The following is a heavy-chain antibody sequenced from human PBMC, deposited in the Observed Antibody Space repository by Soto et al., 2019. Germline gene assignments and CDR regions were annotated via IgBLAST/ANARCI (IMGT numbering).Heavy chain of an antibody. Sequence: EVQLVESGGGLVQPGESLRLSCAASGFTFSSYWMHWIRQAPGKGLVWVSRVSSDGSSTVYANSVKGRLTISRDNAKNTLYLQMNSLRDEDTAMYYCARGQPNYSAFDSWGQGTVVTVSS. CDR1: GFTFSSYW. J-gene: IGHJ4*02. V-gene: IGHV3-74*01. CDR2: VSSDGSST. CDR3: ARGQPNYSAFDS. D-gene: IGHD4-4*01.